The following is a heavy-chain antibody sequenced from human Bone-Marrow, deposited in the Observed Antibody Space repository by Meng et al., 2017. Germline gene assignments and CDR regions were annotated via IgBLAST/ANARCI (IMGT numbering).Heavy chain of an antibody. J-gene: IGHJ4*02. CDR2: INPNSGGT. CDR3: ARVEGLKNYGFAATVGD. Sequence: ASVKVSCKASGYTFTDYYIHWVRQAPGQGLEWMGWINPNSGGTNYAQKFQGRVTMTRDTSISTAYMELSRLRTNDTAVYYCARVEGLKNYGFAATVGDWGQGTLVTVSS. V-gene: IGHV1-2*02. D-gene: IGHD3-10*01. CDR1: GYTFTDYY.